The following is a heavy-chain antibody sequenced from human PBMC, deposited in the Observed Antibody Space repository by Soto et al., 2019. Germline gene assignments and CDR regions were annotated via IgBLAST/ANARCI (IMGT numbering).Heavy chain of an antibody. CDR1: GFSLDTWGVG. Sequence: QITLKESGPTLVRPTQTLTLTCTVSGFSLDTWGVGVGWIRQPPGKAPEWLALIYWDDDKRYSPSLKNRLTITKDPSKNQVVLTATHMDPVDQVTYYCARALGSWGAYYFDHWGQGTLVTVSS. D-gene: IGHD3-16*01. V-gene: IGHV2-5*02. CDR3: ARALGSWGAYYFDH. J-gene: IGHJ4*02. CDR2: IYWDDDK.